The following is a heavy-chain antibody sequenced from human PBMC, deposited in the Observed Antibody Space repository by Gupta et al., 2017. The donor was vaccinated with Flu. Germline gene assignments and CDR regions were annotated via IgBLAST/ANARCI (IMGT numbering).Heavy chain of an antibody. J-gene: IGHJ5*02. Sequence: VQLVESRGGLVQPGGSLILPGAASGFSVRSYWLHWVRQAPGKGLVWVSRINSDGSSTSYADSVKGRFTISRDNAKNTLYLQMNSLRAEDTAVYYCARVFMVRGDWFDPWGQGTLVTVSS. CDR3: ARVFMVRGDWFDP. CDR1: GFSVRSYW. V-gene: IGHV3-74*01. CDR2: INSDGSST. D-gene: IGHD3-10*01.